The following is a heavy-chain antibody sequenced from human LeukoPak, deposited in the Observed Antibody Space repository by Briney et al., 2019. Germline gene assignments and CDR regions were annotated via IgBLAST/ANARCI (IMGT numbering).Heavy chain of an antibody. CDR2: ITSTSNTI. J-gene: IGHJ4*02. CDR1: GFTFSDYS. CDR3: AKGTRSPPIYPDY. Sequence: GGSLRLSCEASGFTFSDYSMTWVRQAPGGGLEWLSYITSTSNTIYYRDSVKGRFTNSRDNAKNSVYLQMNSLRAEDTAVYYCAKGTRSPPIYPDYWGQGTLVTVSS. V-gene: IGHV3-48*01. D-gene: IGHD3-3*02.